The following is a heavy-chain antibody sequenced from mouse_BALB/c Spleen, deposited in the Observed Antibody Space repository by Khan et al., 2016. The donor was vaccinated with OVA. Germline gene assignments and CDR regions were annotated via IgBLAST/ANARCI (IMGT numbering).Heavy chain of an antibody. CDR3: ARSVTITTVVATDFDY. J-gene: IGHJ2*01. CDR1: GYSITSDYA. V-gene: IGHV3-2*02. CDR2: ISYSGRT. Sequence: EVQLVESGPGLVKPSQSLSLTCTVTGYSITSDYAWNWIRQFPGNKLEWMGYISYSGRTSYNPSLKSRISITRDTSKNQFFLQLNSVTTEDTATYYCARSVTITTVVATDFDYWGPGTTLTGSS. D-gene: IGHD1-1*01.